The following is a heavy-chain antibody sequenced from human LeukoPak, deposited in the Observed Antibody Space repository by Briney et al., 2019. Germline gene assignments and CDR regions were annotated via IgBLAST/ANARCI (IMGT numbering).Heavy chain of an antibody. CDR3: ARMGNPATVTADY. V-gene: IGHV4-39*07. CDR2: IYYSGST. D-gene: IGHD4-17*01. Sequence: SETLSLTCTVSGGSISSSSYYWGWIRQPPGKGLEWIGSIYYSGSTYYNPSLKSRVTISVDTSKNQFSLKLGSVTAADTAVYYCARMGNPATVTADYWGQGTLVTVSS. CDR1: GGSISSSSYY. J-gene: IGHJ4*02.